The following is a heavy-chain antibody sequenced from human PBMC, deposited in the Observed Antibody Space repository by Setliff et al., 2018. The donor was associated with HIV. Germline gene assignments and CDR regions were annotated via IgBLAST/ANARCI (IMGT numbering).Heavy chain of an antibody. Sequence: PSETLSLTCAVSGYSISSGSYWGWVRQPPGKGLEWIGSIYFSGSTYYNPSLESRVTISVDTSKNQFSLKLSSVTAADTAVYYCASGGVDFVWGSYSPVPIWGQGTMVTVSS. J-gene: IGHJ3*02. CDR1: GYSISSGSY. CDR3: ASGGVDFVWGSYSPVPI. V-gene: IGHV4-38-2*01. CDR2: IYFSGST. D-gene: IGHD3-16*01.